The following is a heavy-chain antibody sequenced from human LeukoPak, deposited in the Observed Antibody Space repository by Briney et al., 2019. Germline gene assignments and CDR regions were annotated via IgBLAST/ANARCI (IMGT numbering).Heavy chain of an antibody. J-gene: IGHJ3*02. CDR2: ISYDGSNK. CDR3: ARDGAAGRGDAFDI. V-gene: IGHV3-30*03. CDR1: GFTFSSYG. Sequence: PGGSLRLSCAASGFTFSSYGMHWVRQAPGKGLEWVAVISYDGSNKYYADSVKGRFTISGDNSKNTLYLQMNSLRAEDTAVYYCARDGAAGRGDAFDIWGQGTMVTVSS. D-gene: IGHD6-13*01.